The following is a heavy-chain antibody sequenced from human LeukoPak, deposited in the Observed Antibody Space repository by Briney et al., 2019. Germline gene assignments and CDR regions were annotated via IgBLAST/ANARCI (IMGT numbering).Heavy chain of an antibody. J-gene: IGHJ4*02. V-gene: IGHV4-38-2*02. D-gene: IGHD3-10*01. CDR2: IYHSGST. Sequence: SETLSLTCTVSGYSISSGYYWGWIRQPPGKGLEWIGSIYHSGSTYYNPSLKSRVTISVDTSKNQFSLKLSSVTAADTAVYYCARDNPAIWFGELLPFDYWGQGTLVTVSS. CDR3: ARDNPAIWFGELLPFDY. CDR1: GYSISSGYY.